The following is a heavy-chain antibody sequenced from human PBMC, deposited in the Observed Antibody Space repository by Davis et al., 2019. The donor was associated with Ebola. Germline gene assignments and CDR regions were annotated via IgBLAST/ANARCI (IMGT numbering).Heavy chain of an antibody. D-gene: IGHD2-21*02. Sequence: AASVKVSCKASGYTFTSYGISWVRPAPGQGLAWMGWISAYNGNTNYAQKLQGRVTMTTDRSTSTAYMELRSLRSDDTAVYYCVRERPRDYYYYYGMDVWGQGTTVTVSS. V-gene: IGHV1-18*01. CDR3: VRERPRDYYYYYGMDV. J-gene: IGHJ6*02. CDR2: ISAYNGNT. CDR1: GYTFTSYG.